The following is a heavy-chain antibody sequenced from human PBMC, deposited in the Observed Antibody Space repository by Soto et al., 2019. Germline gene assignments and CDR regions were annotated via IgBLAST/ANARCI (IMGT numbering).Heavy chain of an antibody. CDR3: ARAVTQYVDS. CDR1: GFSFNFYV. Sequence: EVQLLESGGGLVQPGGSLRLSCAASGFSFNFYVMTWVRQAPGKGLEWVSGMSGSGGHKYYADSVKGRFTVSRDNSNSTLFLQMNSLRAEDTAVYYCARAVTQYVDSWGQGTLVTVSS. V-gene: IGHV3-23*01. J-gene: IGHJ4*02. CDR2: MSGSGGHK.